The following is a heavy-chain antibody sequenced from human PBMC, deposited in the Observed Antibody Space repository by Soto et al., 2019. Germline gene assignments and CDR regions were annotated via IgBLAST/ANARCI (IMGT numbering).Heavy chain of an antibody. D-gene: IGHD1-20*01. Sequence: GGSLRLSCAASGFTFSSYGMHWVRQAPGKGLEWVAVISYDGSNKYYADSVKGRFTISRDNSKNTLYLQMNSLRAEDTAVYYCAKVDNWNPGPRYYYYYMDVWGKGTTVTVSS. CDR1: GFTFSSYG. CDR3: AKVDNWNPGPRYYYYYMDV. CDR2: ISYDGSNK. V-gene: IGHV3-30*18. J-gene: IGHJ6*03.